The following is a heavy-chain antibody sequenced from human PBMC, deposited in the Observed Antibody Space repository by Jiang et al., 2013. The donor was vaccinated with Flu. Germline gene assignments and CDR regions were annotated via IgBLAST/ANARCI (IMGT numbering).Heavy chain of an antibody. CDR3: ARDQAITWLHFDH. D-gene: IGHD3-9*01. V-gene: IGHV4-61*01. CDR2: IYYSGST. CDR1: GGSVSSGSYY. J-gene: IGHJ4*02. Sequence: GPGLVKPSETLSLTCTVSGGSVSSGSYYWSWIRQPPGKGLEWIGYIYYSGSTNYNPSLKSRVTISVDTSKNQFSLKLSSVTAADTAVYYCARDQAITWLHFDHWGQGILVTVSS.